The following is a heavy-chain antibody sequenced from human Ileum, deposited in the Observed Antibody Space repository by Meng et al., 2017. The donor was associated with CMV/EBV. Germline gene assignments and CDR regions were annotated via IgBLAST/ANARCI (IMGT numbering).Heavy chain of an antibody. J-gene: IGHJ4*02. V-gene: IGHV7-4-1*02. Sequence: KTSGYTFTSNNISWVRQATGEGPEWMGWIDTNTGNPAYAQGFTGRFVFSLDTSVNTAYLQISSLKAEDTAVYYCARDGLSGRYFDYWGQGTLVTVSS. CDR2: IDTNTGNP. D-gene: IGHD1-26*01. CDR1: GYTFTSNN. CDR3: ARDGLSGRYFDY.